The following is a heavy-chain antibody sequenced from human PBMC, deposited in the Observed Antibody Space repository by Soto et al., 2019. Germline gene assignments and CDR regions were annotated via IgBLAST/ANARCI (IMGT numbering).Heavy chain of an antibody. V-gene: IGHV3-21*04. CDR2: ISGNNVYL. D-gene: IGHD6-13*01. CDR1: GFNLSIYT. J-gene: IGHJ4*02. Sequence: GGSLRLSCAASGFNLSIYTMNWVRQAPGKGLEWVSSISGNNVYLYYADSVKGRFTISRDNAKNSLTLQMNSLRAEDTAVYYCARSYTTVDVYSSSWPFDYWGQGTLVTVSS. CDR3: ARSYTTVDVYSSSWPFDY.